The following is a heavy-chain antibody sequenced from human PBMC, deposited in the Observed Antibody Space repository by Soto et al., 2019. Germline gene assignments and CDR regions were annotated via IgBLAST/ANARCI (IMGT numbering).Heavy chain of an antibody. V-gene: IGHV4-59*01. Sequence: QVQLQESGPGLVKPSETLSLTCTVSGGSISSYYWTWMRRPPGKGLEWIGYIYHTGSTNYNPSLKSRVTISVDRSKSQFSLKLSSVTAADTAVYYCARHSDYDAALSWFDPWGQGTLVTVSS. D-gene: IGHD5-12*01. J-gene: IGHJ5*02. CDR3: ARHSDYDAALSWFDP. CDR2: IYHTGST. CDR1: GGSISSYY.